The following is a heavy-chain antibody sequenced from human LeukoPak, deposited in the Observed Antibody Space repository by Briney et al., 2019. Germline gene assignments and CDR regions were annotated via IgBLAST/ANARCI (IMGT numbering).Heavy chain of an antibody. Sequence: PGGSLRLSCAASGFTFNSYGMHWVRQAPGKGLEWVSPISSSSYIYYADSVKGRFTISRDNAKNSLYLQMNSLRAEDTAVYYCTSRSGSGWYFDYWGQGTLVTVSS. D-gene: IGHD6-19*01. V-gene: IGHV3-21*01. CDR3: TSRSGSGWYFDY. J-gene: IGHJ4*02. CDR2: ISSSSYI. CDR1: GFTFNSYG.